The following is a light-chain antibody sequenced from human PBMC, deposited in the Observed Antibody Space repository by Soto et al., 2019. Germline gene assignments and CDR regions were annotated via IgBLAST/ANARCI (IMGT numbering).Light chain of an antibody. V-gene: IGLV2-14*01. CDR2: EVN. J-gene: IGLJ1*01. CDR1: SSDVGGYDY. Sequence: QSVLTQPASVSGSPGQSITISCTGTSSDVGGYDYVSWYQLHPGKAPKVMVFEVNNRPSGVSYRFSGSKSGNTASLTISGLQAQAEAHYFCCSYAGRTTYVFGTGTKVTVL. CDR3: CSYAGRTTYV.